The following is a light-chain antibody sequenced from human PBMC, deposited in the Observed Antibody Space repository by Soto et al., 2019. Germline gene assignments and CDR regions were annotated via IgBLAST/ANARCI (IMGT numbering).Light chain of an antibody. CDR3: QQYGSSPWT. Sequence: EIVLTQSPGTLSLSPGEGVTLSCRASQSVSSNLAWYQQKPGQAPRLLIYGASSRATGIPDRFSGSGSGTDFTLTISRLEPEDFAVYYCQQYGSSPWTFGQGTKVDIK. CDR2: GAS. V-gene: IGKV3-20*01. CDR1: QSVSSN. J-gene: IGKJ1*01.